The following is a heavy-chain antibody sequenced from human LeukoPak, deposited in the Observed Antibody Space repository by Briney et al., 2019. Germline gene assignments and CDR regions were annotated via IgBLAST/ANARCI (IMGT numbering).Heavy chain of an antibody. Sequence: PSETLSLTCTVAGGPISSSSYYWGWIRQPPGKGLEWIGSIYYSGSTYYNPSLKSRVTISVDTSKNQFSLKLSSVTAADTAVYYCASLWFGELPYNWFDPWGQGTLVTVSS. J-gene: IGHJ5*02. CDR2: IYYSGST. CDR3: ASLWFGELPYNWFDP. CDR1: GGPISSSSYY. V-gene: IGHV4-39*01. D-gene: IGHD3-10*01.